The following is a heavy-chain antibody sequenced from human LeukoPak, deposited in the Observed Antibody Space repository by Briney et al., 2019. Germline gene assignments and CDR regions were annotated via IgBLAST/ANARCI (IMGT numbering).Heavy chain of an antibody. CDR2: IYPGDSDT. CDR3: ARHVRKGIAARATYYYYMDV. J-gene: IGHJ6*03. V-gene: IGHV5-51*01. Sequence: GESLKISCKGSGYSFTSYWIGWVRQMPGKGLEWMGIIYPGDSDTRYSPSFQGQVTISADKSISTAYLQWSSLKASDTAMYYCARHVRKGIAARATYYYYMDVWGKGTTVTVSS. CDR1: GYSFTSYW. D-gene: IGHD6-6*01.